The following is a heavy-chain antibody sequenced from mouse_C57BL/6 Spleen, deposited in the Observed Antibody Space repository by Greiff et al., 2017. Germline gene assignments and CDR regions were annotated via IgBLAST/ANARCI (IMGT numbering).Heavy chain of an antibody. D-gene: IGHD1-1*01. CDR1: GYTFTSYW. J-gene: IGHJ2*01. CDR3: ARGGSSYYFDY. V-gene: IGHV1-7*01. CDR2: INPSSGYT. Sequence: QVQLQQSGAELAKPGASVKLSCKASGYTFTSYWMHWVKQRPGQGLEWIGYINPSSGYTKYNQKFKDKATLTADISSSTAYMQLSSLTYEASAVYYCARGGSSYYFDYWGQGTTLTVAS.